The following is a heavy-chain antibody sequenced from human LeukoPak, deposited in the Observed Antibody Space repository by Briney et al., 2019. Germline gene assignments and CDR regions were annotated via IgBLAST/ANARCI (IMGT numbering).Heavy chain of an antibody. CDR1: GGSISSADYY. Sequence: SQALSLTCTVSGGSISSADYYWSWIRQPPGKGLEWIGYIYYSGNTYYNPSLKSRVTISVDRSKNQFSLKQSSVTAADTAVYYCARATITMAVGVPADAFDIWGQGTMVTVSS. CDR3: ARATITMAVGVPADAFDI. CDR2: IYYSGNT. V-gene: IGHV4-30-4*08. D-gene: IGHD3-22*01. J-gene: IGHJ3*02.